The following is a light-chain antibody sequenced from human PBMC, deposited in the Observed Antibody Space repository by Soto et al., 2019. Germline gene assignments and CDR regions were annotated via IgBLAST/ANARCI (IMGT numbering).Light chain of an antibody. J-gene: IGKJ5*01. CDR2: GAS. Sequence: EIVLTQSPGTLSLSPGERATLSCRASQSVSSSYLAWYQQKPGQAPRLLIYGASSSAPGIPDRFSGSGSGTDFTLTISRLEPEDFAVYYCQQYGSSFGQGTRLEIK. CDR1: QSVSSSY. V-gene: IGKV3-20*01. CDR3: QQYGSS.